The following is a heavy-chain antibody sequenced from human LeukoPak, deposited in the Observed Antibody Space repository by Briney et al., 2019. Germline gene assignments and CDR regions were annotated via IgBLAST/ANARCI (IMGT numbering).Heavy chain of an antibody. CDR1: GFTFDDYA. V-gene: IGHV3-9*01. CDR3: AKEDY. J-gene: IGHJ4*02. CDR2: ISWNSGSI. Sequence: GGSLRLSCAASGFTFDDYAMHWVRQAPGKGLEWVSGISWNSGSIGYADSVKGRFTISRDNAKNSLYLQMNSLRAEDTALYYCAKEDYWGQGTLVTVSS.